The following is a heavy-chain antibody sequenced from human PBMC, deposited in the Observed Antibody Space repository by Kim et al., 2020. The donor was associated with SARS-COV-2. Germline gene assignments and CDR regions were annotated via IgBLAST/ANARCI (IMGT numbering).Heavy chain of an antibody. CDR2: ITTTGGKT. Sequence: GGSLRLSCAASGFTFSSYAMSWVRQAPGKGLEWVASITTTGGKTYSADSVKGRFSISRDNSKNTLYMQMNTLRVEDTAVYYCAKRFMGVAKAFDYWGQGTLDSVPT. D-gene: IGHD3-10*01. J-gene: IGHJ4*02. V-gene: IGHV3-23*01. CDR1: GFTFSSYA. CDR3: AKRFMGVAKAFDY.